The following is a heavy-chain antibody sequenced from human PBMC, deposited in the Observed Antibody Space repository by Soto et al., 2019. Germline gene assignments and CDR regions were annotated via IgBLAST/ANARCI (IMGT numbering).Heavy chain of an antibody. J-gene: IGHJ4*02. Sequence: GGSLRLSCAASGFTFNSYWMHWVRQAPGKGLVWVSLITGDGSSTNYADSVKGRFTVSRDNSKNTLYLQMNSLTSEDTAVYFCAKGGRIFGVIVHWGQGALVTVSS. CDR2: ITGDGSST. CDR3: AKGGRIFGVIVH. V-gene: IGHV3-74*01. D-gene: IGHD3-3*01. CDR1: GFTFNSYW.